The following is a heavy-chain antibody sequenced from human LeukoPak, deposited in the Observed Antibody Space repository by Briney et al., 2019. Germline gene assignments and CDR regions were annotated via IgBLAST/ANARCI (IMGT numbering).Heavy chain of an antibody. CDR1: GYTFSSYD. D-gene: IGHD6-13*01. V-gene: IGHV1-18*01. CDR3: ARLYSSSWYRVDDY. CDR2: ISPYNGNT. J-gene: IGHJ4*02. Sequence: GASVKVSCNTSGYTFSSYDVIWVRQAPGQGLEWMGWISPYNGNTNYAQKLQGRVTLTTDTSTSTAYMELRSLRSDDTAVYYCARLYSSSWYRVDDYWGQGTLVTVSS.